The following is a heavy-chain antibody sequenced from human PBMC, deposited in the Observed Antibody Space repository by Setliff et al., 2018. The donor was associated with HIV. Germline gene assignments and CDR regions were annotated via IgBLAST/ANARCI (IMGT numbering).Heavy chain of an antibody. J-gene: IGHJ3*02. CDR1: GGTFSSYA. CDR3: ARDRGVYCISSSCYSPVDALDI. V-gene: IGHV1-69*10. D-gene: IGHD2-2*01. Sequence: SVKVSCKASGGTFSSYAISWVRQAPGQGLEWMGGIIPILGIKKYAQNFQGRVVIATDESTTTAYMELRSLRSDDTAVYYCARDRGVYCISSSCYSPVDALDIWGQGTMVTVSS. CDR2: IIPILGIK.